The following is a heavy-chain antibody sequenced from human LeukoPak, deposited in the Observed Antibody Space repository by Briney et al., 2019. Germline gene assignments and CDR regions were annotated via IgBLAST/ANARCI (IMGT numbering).Heavy chain of an antibody. CDR3: TCHSGWSGPSE. CDR2: IFHSGST. J-gene: IGHJ4*02. D-gene: IGHD6-19*01. Sequence: SETLSLTCAVSGGSISSSWWSWVRQPPGKGLEWIGEIFHSGSTNYNPSLRSRVTISVDKSKNHFSLELTSVTAADTAVYYCTCHSGWSGPSEWGQGTLVIVSS. CDR1: GGSISSSW. V-gene: IGHV4-4*02.